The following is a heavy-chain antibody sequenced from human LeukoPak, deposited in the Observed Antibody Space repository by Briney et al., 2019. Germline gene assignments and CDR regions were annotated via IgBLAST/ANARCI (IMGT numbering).Heavy chain of an antibody. D-gene: IGHD3-22*01. CDR3: ARGRGIVVVLDY. V-gene: IGHV1-8*01. CDR1: GYTFTSYD. J-gene: IGHJ4*02. Sequence: GASVKVSCMASGYTFTSYDINWVRQATGQGLEWMGWMNPNSGNTGYAQKFQGRVTMTRNTSISTAYMELSSLRSEDTAVYYCARGRGIVVVLDYWGQGTLVTVSS. CDR2: MNPNSGNT.